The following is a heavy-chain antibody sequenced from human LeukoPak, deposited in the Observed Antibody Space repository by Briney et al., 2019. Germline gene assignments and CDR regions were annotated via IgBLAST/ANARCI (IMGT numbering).Heavy chain of an antibody. Sequence: GGSLRLSCAASGFTFSSYGMHWVRQAPGKGLEWVAVIWYDGSNKYYADSVKGRFTISRDNSKNTLYPQMNSLRAEDTAVYYCAKEGLGYYYYYMDVWGKGTTVTVSS. CDR1: GFTFSSYG. CDR3: AKEGLGYYYYYMDV. CDR2: IWYDGSNK. D-gene: IGHD3-16*01. J-gene: IGHJ6*03. V-gene: IGHV3-33*06.